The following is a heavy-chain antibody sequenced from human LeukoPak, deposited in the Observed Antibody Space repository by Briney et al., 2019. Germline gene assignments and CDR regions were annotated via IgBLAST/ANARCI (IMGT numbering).Heavy chain of an antibody. CDR2: INPSGGST. CDR1: GYIFTSYY. Sequence: GASVKVSCKASGYIFTSYYMHWVRQAPGQGLEWMGIINPSGGSTSYAQKFQGRVTMTRDMSTSTVYMELSSLRSEDTAVYYCARGTTPAGAFDIWGQGTMVTVSS. J-gene: IGHJ3*02. D-gene: IGHD2-15*01. V-gene: IGHV1-46*01. CDR3: ARGTTPAGAFDI.